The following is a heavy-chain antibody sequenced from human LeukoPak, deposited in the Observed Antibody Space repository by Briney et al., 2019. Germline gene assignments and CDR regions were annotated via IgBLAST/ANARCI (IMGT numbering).Heavy chain of an antibody. Sequence: QPGGSLRLSCAASGFTFSSYSMHWVRQAPGKGLEYVSAISSNGGTTYYANSVKGRFTISRDNSKNTLFLQLGSLRVEDMAVYYCARVGGTNVFDIWGQGTMVTVSS. D-gene: IGHD1-26*01. J-gene: IGHJ3*02. V-gene: IGHV3-64*01. CDR2: ISSNGGTT. CDR1: GFTFSSYS. CDR3: ARVGGTNVFDI.